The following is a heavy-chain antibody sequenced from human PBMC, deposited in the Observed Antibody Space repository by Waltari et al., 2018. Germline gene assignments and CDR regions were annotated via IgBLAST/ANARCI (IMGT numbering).Heavy chain of an antibody. D-gene: IGHD6-13*01. J-gene: IGHJ4*02. V-gene: IGHV1-2*02. CDR3: ARAYEYSSRSVGY. CDR1: GYTFTGHY. Sequence: QVQLVQSGAEVTKPGASVKVSCKASGYTFTGHYMHWVRQAPGKGLEWMGRINPNSGGTNYAQKFQGRVTMTRDTSISTAYMELSRLRSDDTAVYYCARAYEYSSRSVGYWGQGTLVTVSS. CDR2: INPNSGGT.